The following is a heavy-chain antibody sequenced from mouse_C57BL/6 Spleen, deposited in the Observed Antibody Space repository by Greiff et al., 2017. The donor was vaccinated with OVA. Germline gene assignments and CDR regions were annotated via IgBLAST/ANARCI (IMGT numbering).Heavy chain of an antibody. V-gene: IGHV1-81*01. CDR1: GYTFTSYG. CDR2: IYPRSGNT. J-gene: IGHJ1*03. CDR3: ARRGITTGWYFDV. D-gene: IGHD1-1*01. Sequence: QVHVKQSGAELARPGASVKLSCKASGYTFTSYGISWVKQRTGQGLEWIGEIYPRSGNTYYNEKFKGKATLTADKSSSTAYMELRSLTSEDSAVYFCARRGITTGWYFDVWGTGTTVTVSS.